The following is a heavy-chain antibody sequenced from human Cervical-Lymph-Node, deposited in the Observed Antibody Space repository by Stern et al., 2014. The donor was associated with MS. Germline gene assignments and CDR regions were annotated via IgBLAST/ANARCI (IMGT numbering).Heavy chain of an antibody. J-gene: IGHJ4*02. CDR3: ARRLYYFDTTNSYYFDY. V-gene: IGHV4-4*02. D-gene: IGHD3-22*01. CDR1: GGSISSSNW. CDR2: IYHSGIT. Sequence: QVQLQESGPGLVKPSGTLSLTCAVSGGSISSSNWWSWVRQPPGQGLEWIGEIYHSGITIDNPSLKSRVTISVDKSKNQFSLKLTSVTAADTAVYYCARRLYYFDTTNSYYFDYWGQGTLVTVSS.